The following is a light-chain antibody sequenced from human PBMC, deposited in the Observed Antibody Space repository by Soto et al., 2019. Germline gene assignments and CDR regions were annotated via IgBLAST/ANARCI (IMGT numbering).Light chain of an antibody. CDR2: EVS. V-gene: IGLV2-14*01. CDR1: SSDVGGYNY. CDR3: SSYRIINTGV. Sequence: QSALTQPASVSGSPGQSITISCTGTSSDVGGYNYVSWYQQHPGKAPKLMIYEVSNRPSGVSNRFSGSKSGNTASLTISGLQAEDEADYYCSSYRIINTGVFGGGTKVTVL. J-gene: IGLJ2*01.